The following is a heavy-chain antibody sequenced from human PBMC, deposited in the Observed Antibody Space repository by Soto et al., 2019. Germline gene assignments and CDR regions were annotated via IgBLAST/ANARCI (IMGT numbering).Heavy chain of an antibody. D-gene: IGHD2-15*01. Sequence: SETLSLTCTVSGGPISSGDYYWSWIRQPPGKGLEWIGYIYYSGSTYYNPSLKSRVTISVDTSKNQFSLKLSSVTAADTAVYYCARDGGRGYCSGGSCSPWDAFDIWGQRTMVTVS. J-gene: IGHJ3*02. CDR1: GGPISSGDYY. CDR3: ARDGGRGYCSGGSCSPWDAFDI. V-gene: IGHV4-30-4*01. CDR2: IYYSGST.